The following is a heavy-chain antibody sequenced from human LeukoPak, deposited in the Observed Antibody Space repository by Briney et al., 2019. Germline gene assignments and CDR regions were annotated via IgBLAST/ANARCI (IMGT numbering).Heavy chain of an antibody. CDR3: ARTYYYDSSGYYYSQPNWFDP. CDR2: IYYSGST. Sequence: SETLSLTCSVSGGSISSSSYYWGWIRQPPGKGLEWIGSIYYSGSTYYNPSLKSRVTISVDTSKNQFSLKLSSVTAADTAVYYCARTYYYDSSGYYYSQPNWFDPWGQGTLVTVSS. J-gene: IGHJ5*02. V-gene: IGHV4-39*07. CDR1: GGSISSSSYY. D-gene: IGHD3-22*01.